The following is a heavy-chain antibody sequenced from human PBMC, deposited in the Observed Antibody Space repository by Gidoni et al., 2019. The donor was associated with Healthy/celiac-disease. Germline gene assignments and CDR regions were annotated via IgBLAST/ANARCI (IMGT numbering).Heavy chain of an antibody. Sequence: QVQLVQSGAEVKKPGASVKVSCKASGYTFTGYYMHWVRQAPGQGLEWMGWINPNSGGTNYAQKFQGRVTMTRDTSISTAYMELSRLRSDDTAVYYCARESGIGYYYYGMDVWGQGTTVTVSS. CDR3: ARESGIGYYYYGMDV. V-gene: IGHV1-2*02. J-gene: IGHJ6*02. CDR1: GYTFTGYY. D-gene: IGHD3-10*01. CDR2: INPNSGGT.